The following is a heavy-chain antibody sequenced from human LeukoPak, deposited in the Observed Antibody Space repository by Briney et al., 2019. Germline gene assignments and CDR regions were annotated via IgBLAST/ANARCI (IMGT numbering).Heavy chain of an antibody. J-gene: IGHJ4*02. CDR2: IYYSGST. V-gene: IGHV4-39*01. Sequence: SETLSLTCTVSRGSLSSSNYYWAWLRHPPGQGLPMLGSIYYSGSTYYNPSLKSRLTISIDTSKNQFSLKLSSVTAADTAVYYCARRTSTVVRGGFDYWGQGTLVTVSS. D-gene: IGHD4-23*01. CDR3: ARRTSTVVRGGFDY. CDR1: RGSLSSSNYY.